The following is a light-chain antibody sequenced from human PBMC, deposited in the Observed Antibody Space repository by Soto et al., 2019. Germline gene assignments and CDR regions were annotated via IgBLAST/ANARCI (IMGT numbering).Light chain of an antibody. V-gene: IGKV3-20*01. CDR3: HQYGSSPQT. J-gene: IGKJ1*01. Sequence: DIVLTQSPGTLSFSPGERATLSCMASQSVSSSYLAWYQQKPGQAPRLLIYGASSRATGIPDRFTGSGSGTEFTLTISRLEPEDFEVFYCHQYGSSPQTFGQGTKVDIK. CDR1: QSVSSSY. CDR2: GAS.